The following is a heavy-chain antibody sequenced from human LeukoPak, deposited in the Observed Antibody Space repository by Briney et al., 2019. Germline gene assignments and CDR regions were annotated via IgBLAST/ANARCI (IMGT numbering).Heavy chain of an antibody. J-gene: IGHJ4*02. D-gene: IGHD3-10*01. CDR2: LPPDGSYQ. Sequence: GGSLRLSCAASGFTFSDYTMQWVRQAPGKGLEWVALLPPDGSYQYYADSVKGRFTISRDNSKNTLYLQMNSLRAEDTAVYYCARESITMVRGGEFDYWGQGTLVTVSS. V-gene: IGHV3-30*04. CDR3: ARESITMVRGGEFDY. CDR1: GFTFSDYT.